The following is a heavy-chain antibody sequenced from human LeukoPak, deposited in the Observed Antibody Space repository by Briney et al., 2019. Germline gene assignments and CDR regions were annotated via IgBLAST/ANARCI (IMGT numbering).Heavy chain of an antibody. CDR3: ARTINYYYGMDV. D-gene: IGHD3-3*01. CDR2: IGTAGDT. CDR1: GFTFGSYD. V-gene: IGHV3-13*01. J-gene: IGHJ6*02. Sequence: GSLRLSCAASGFTFGSYDMHWVRQATGKGLEWVSAIGTAGDTYYPGSVKGRFTISRENAKNSLYLQMNSLRAGDTAVYYCARTINYYYGMDVWGQGTTVTVSS.